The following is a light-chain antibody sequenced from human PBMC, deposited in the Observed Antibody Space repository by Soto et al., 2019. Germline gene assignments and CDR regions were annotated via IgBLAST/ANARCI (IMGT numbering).Light chain of an antibody. Sequence: EIVMTQSPATLSVSPGARATLSCRASQSVSGNLAWYQQKPGQAPRLLIYGASTRATGIPARFSGSGSGTEFTLTISSLQSEDFAVYYCQQYNNWQITFGQGTRLEIK. J-gene: IGKJ5*01. V-gene: IGKV3D-15*01. CDR2: GAS. CDR1: QSVSGN. CDR3: QQYNNWQIT.